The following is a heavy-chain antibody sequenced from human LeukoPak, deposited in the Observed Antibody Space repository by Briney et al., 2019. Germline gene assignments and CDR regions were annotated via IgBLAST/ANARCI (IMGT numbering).Heavy chain of an antibody. J-gene: IGHJ4*02. CDR2: ISGSGGST. CDR1: GFTFSSYA. D-gene: IGHD6-6*01. Sequence: GGSLRLSCAASGFTFSSYAMSWARQAPGKGLEWVSAISGSGGSTYYADSVKGRFTISRDNSKNTLYLQMNSLRAEDTAVYYCAKDPRYSSSSLLDYWGQGTLVTVSS. V-gene: IGHV3-23*01. CDR3: AKDPRYSSSSLLDY.